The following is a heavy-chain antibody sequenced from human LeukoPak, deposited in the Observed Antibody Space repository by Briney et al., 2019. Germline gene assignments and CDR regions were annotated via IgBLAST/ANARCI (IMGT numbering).Heavy chain of an antibody. V-gene: IGHV1-46*03. CDR3: ASSLGYCSSTSCPPFDY. Sequence: ASVKVSCKASGYTFTSYYMHWVRQAPGQGLEWMGIINPSGGSTSYAQKFQRRVTMTRDTSTSTVYMELSSLRSEDTAVYYCASSLGYCSSTSCPPFDYWGQGTLVTVSS. CDR2: INPSGGST. D-gene: IGHD2-2*01. CDR1: GYTFTSYY. J-gene: IGHJ4*02.